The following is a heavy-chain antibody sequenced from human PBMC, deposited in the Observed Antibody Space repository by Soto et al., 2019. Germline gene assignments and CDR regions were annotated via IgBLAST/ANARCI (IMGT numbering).Heavy chain of an antibody. CDR3: ARGRPTMVRGEHSHYFDY. J-gene: IGHJ4*02. V-gene: IGHV3-53*04. CDR2: IYSGGST. Sequence: GESLKISCAASGFTVSSNYMSWVRQAPGKGLEWVSVIYSGGSTYYADSVKGRFTISRHNSKNTLYLQMNSLRAEDTAVYYCARGRPTMVRGEHSHYFDYWGQGTLVTVSS. CDR1: GFTVSSNY. D-gene: IGHD3-10*01.